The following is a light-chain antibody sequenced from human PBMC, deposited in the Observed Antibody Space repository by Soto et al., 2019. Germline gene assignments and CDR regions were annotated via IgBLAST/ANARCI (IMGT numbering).Light chain of an antibody. CDR1: QSVSSN. V-gene: IGKV3-15*01. Sequence: EIVMTQSPATLSVSPGERATLSCRASQSVSSNLAWYQQKPGQAPRLLIYGASTRATGIPARFSGSRSGTEFTLTISSRQSEDFAVYYCQQYNNWPPLTFGGGTKVEIK. J-gene: IGKJ4*01. CDR3: QQYNNWPPLT. CDR2: GAS.